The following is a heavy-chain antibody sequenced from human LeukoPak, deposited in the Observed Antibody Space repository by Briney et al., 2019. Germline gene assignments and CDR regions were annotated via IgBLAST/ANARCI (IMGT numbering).Heavy chain of an antibody. D-gene: IGHD6-19*01. V-gene: IGHV4-39*01. Sequence: PSETLSLTCTVSGGSISSSSYYWGWIRQPPGKGLEWIGSIYYSGSTYYNPSLKSRVTISVDTSKNQFSLKLSSVTAADTAVYYCATDPLFGVAGNPGRGYWGQGTLVTVSS. J-gene: IGHJ4*02. CDR2: IYYSGST. CDR3: ATDPLFGVAGNPGRGY. CDR1: GGSISSSSYY.